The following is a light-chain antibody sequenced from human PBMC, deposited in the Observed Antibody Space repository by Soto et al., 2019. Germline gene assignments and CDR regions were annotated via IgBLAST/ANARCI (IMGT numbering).Light chain of an antibody. CDR2: AAS. CDR3: QQFNVYPLT. CDR1: QGINDY. Sequence: DIQLTQSPSFLSASVGDRVTITCRASQGINDYLAWYQQKPGKAPKLLIYAASTLQSEVPSRFSGSASGTEFTLTIISLQPEDFATYYCQQFNVYPLTFGGGTKVEIK. J-gene: IGKJ4*01. V-gene: IGKV1-9*01.